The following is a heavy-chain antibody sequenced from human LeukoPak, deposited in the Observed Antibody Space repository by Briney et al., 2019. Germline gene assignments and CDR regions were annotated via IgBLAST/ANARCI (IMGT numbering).Heavy chain of an antibody. CDR2: ISAYNGNT. J-gene: IGHJ5*02. V-gene: IGHV1-18*01. CDR1: GYTFTSYG. D-gene: IGHD3-10*01. CDR3: ARGCYGSGSYPPGRCWFDP. Sequence: ASVKVSCKASGYTFTSYGISWVRQAPGQGLEWMGWISAYNGNTNYAQKLQGRVTMTTDTSTSTAYMELRSLRSDDTAVYYCARGCYGSGSYPPGRCWFDPWSQGTLVTVSS.